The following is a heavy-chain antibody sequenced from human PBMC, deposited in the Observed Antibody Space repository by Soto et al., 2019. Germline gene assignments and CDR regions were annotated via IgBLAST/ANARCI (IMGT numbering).Heavy chain of an antibody. Sequence: GESLKISITGSGYNFTSYWIGWVRQMPGKCLEWMGIIYPGDSDTRYSPSFQGQVTISADKSISTAYLQWSSLKASETAMYYCARPRERRYDILTGYTDYFDYWGQGTLVSVYS. J-gene: IGHJ4*02. V-gene: IGHV5-51*01. CDR3: ARPRERRYDILTGYTDYFDY. D-gene: IGHD3-9*01. CDR2: IYPGDSDT. CDR1: GYNFTSYW.